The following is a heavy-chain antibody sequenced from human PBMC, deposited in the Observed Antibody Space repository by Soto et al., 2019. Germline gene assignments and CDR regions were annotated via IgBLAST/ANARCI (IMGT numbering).Heavy chain of an antibody. D-gene: IGHD3-16*02. V-gene: IGHV3-7*01. Sequence: GGSLRFPCAASGFTFSSDWMSWVRQAPGKGLEWVANIKQDGSEKYYVDSVKGRFTISRDNAKNSLYLQMNSLRAEETAVYYCAGVSFCDCICASSRFFDSWGQGS. CDR1: GFTFSSDW. CDR2: IKQDGSEK. J-gene: IGHJ5*01. CDR3: AGVSFCDCICASSRFFDS.